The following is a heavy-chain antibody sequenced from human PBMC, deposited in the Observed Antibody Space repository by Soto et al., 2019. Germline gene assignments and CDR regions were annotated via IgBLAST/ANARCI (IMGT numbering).Heavy chain of an antibody. Sequence: PSETLSLTCTVSGGSIYTTSDHWGWIRQAPGKGLEWIGSIYYSGTTYHNPPLMSRVTISVDTSKNQFSLKLSSVTAADTATYFCARGRNYGSGSYFDYWGQGTLVTVSS. V-gene: IGHV4-39*01. CDR2: IYYSGTT. CDR3: ARGRNYGSGSYFDY. D-gene: IGHD3-10*01. CDR1: GGSIYTTSDH. J-gene: IGHJ4*02.